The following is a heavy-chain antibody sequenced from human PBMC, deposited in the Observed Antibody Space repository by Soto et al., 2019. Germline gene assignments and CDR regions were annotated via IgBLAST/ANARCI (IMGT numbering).Heavy chain of an antibody. V-gene: IGHV3-30-3*01. J-gene: IGHJ4*02. CDR1: GFTFSSYA. CDR2: ISYDGSNK. CDR3: ARELLWFGELCRYFDY. Sequence: PGGSLRLSCAASGFTFSSYAMHWVRQAPGKGLEWVAVISYDGSNKYYADSVKGRFTISRDNSKNTLYLQMNSLRAEDTAVYYCARELLWFGELCRYFDYWGQGTLVTVSS. D-gene: IGHD3-10*01.